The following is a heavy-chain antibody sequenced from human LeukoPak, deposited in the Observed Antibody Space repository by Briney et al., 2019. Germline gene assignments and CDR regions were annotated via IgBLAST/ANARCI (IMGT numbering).Heavy chain of an antibody. Sequence: SETLSLTCTVSGGSISSSSFYWDWIRQPPGKGLEWIGSVYYSGSTYYNPSLKSRLTISVDTFKNQFSLKLSSVTAADTAVYYCARHADGSAFLVPFDYWGQGSLVTVSS. J-gene: IGHJ4*02. CDR2: VYYSGST. CDR1: GGSISSSSFY. CDR3: ARHADGSAFLVPFDY. D-gene: IGHD3-22*01. V-gene: IGHV4-39*01.